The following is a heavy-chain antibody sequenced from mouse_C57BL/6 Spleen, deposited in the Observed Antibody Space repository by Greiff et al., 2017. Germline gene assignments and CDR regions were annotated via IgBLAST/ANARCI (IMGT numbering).Heavy chain of an antibody. Sequence: EVKLMESGGGLVKPGGSLKLSCAASGFTFSDYGMHWVRQAPETGLEWVAYISSGRSNIYYADTVKGRFTISRDHATNTLFLQMTSLRSEDTAMYYCARRGTGTWFAYWGQGTLVTVSA. J-gene: IGHJ3*01. CDR1: GFTFSDYG. CDR2: ISSGRSNI. D-gene: IGHD4-1*01. V-gene: IGHV5-17*01. CDR3: ARRGTGTWFAY.